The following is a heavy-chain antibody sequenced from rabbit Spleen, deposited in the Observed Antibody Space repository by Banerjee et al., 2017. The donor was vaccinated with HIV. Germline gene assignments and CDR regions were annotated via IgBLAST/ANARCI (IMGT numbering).Heavy chain of an antibody. D-gene: IGHD1-1*01. CDR1: GFTLSRYY. CDR2: IEPIFGTT. Sequence: QLEESGGGLVKPEGSLTLTCKASGFTLSRYYMTWGRQAPGKGLEWIGLIEPIFGTTYYANWVNGRFTISSHNAQNTLYLQVKSLTAADTATYFCARDLDGVIGWNFYLWGQGTLVTVS. V-gene: IGHV1S7*01. J-gene: IGHJ4*01. CDR3: ARDLDGVIGWNFYL.